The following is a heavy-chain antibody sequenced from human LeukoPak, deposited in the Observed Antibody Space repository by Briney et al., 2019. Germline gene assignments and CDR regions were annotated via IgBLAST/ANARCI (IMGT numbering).Heavy chain of an antibody. D-gene: IGHD3-10*01. CDR3: ARVGNYGSGSYYHWYYFDY. J-gene: IGHJ4*02. V-gene: IGHV1-69*13. CDR1: GGTFSSYA. CDR2: IIPIFGTA. Sequence: SVKVSCKAPGGTFSSYAISWVRQAPGQGLEWMGGIIPIFGTANYAQKFQGRVTITADESTSTAYMELSSLRSEVTAVYYCARVGNYGSGSYYHWYYFDYWGQGTLVTVSS.